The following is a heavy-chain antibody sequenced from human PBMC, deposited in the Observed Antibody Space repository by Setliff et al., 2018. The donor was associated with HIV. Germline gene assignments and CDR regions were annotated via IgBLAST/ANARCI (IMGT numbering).Heavy chain of an antibody. CDR2: VNEDGSVK. V-gene: IGHV3-7*01. J-gene: IGHJ4*02. CDR3: AKDRPHMASALNY. Sequence: QTGGSLRLSCVVSGFTFSTSWMTWVRQAPGEGLEWVANVNEDGSVKNYVDSVKGRFTISRDNAKNSLYLEMDSLRADDTAIYYCAKDRPHMASALNYWGQGTLVTVS. CDR1: GFTFSTSW. D-gene: IGHD2-21*01.